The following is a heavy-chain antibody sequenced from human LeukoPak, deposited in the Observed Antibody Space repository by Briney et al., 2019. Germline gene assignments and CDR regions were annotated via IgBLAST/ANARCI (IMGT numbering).Heavy chain of an antibody. CDR1: GGTFSSYA. Sequence: SVKVSCKASGGTFSSYAISWVRQAPGQGLEWMGGIIPIFGTANYAQKFQGRVTITADESTSTAYMELSSLTSEDTAVYYCASGGYSCGYRGNYWGQGTLVTVSS. J-gene: IGHJ4*02. CDR2: IIPIFGTA. CDR3: ASGGYSCGYRGNY. V-gene: IGHV1-69*13. D-gene: IGHD5-18*01.